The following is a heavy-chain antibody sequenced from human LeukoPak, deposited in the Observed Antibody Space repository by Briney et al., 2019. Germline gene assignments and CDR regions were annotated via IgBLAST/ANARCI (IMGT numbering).Heavy chain of an antibody. Sequence: PGRSLRLSCAASGFTFSSYAMHWVRQAPGKGLEWVAVISYDGSNKYYADSVKGRFTISRDNSKNTLYLQMNSLRAEDTAVYYCARLSSYYDYVWGSYRPPPSNYYFDYWGQGTLVTVSS. V-gene: IGHV3-30*04. CDR2: ISYDGSNK. D-gene: IGHD3-16*02. CDR1: GFTFSSYA. J-gene: IGHJ4*02. CDR3: ARLSSYYDYVWGSYRPPPSNYYFDY.